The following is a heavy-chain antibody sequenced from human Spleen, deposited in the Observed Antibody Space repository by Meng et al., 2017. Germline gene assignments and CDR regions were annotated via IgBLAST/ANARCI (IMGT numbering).Heavy chain of an antibody. D-gene: IGHD5-12*01. J-gene: IGHJ4*02. CDR3: ARAGETRGYSGYDLVY. Sequence: VKLVESGPVGNWRGRAVHLSFAASADAFRRYAFNWVQQHPGKGIGWKGGTIPIFGTANYAQKFQGRVTITAEESTSTAYMELSSLRSEDTAVYYCARAGETRGYSGYDLVYWGQGTLVTVSS. CDR2: TIPIFGTA. CDR1: ADAFRRYA. V-gene: IGHV1-69*01.